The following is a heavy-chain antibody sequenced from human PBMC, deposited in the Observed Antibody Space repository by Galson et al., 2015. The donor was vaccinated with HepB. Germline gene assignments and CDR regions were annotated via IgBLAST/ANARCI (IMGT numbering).Heavy chain of an antibody. D-gene: IGHD6-19*01. V-gene: IGHV3-21*01. J-gene: IGHJ2*01. CDR2: INTGGTHI. CDR3: ARVAREGAVAGRGNTYFVL. CDR1: GFRFSSYS. Sequence: SLRLSCAASGFRFSSYSMNWVRQAAGKGLEWVSSINTGGTHIYYADSGKGRFTISRDNDENSLFLQMNSLRVDDTAVYYCARVAREGAVAGRGNTYFVLWSRGTLVTVSS.